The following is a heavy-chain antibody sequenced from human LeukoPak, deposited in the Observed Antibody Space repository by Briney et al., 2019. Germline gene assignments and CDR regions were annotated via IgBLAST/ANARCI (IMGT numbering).Heavy chain of an antibody. CDR3: AREKLLWFGEVIVLYYGIDV. J-gene: IGHJ6*04. CDR1: GFTFSSYA. Sequence: GGSLRLSCAASGFTFSSYAMHGVRQAPGKGVEWVADISYDGSKKYYADSVKGRFTISRDNSKNTLYLQMNSLRAEDTALYYCAREKLLWFGEVIVLYYGIDVWGKGTTVTVSS. D-gene: IGHD3-10*01. CDR2: ISYDGSKK. V-gene: IGHV3-30*04.